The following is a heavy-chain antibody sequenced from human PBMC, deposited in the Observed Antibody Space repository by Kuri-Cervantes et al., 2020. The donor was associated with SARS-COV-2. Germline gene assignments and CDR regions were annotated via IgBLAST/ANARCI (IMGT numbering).Heavy chain of an antibody. V-gene: IGHV4-59*08. J-gene: IGHJ4*02. CDR1: GGSISSYH. CDR2: LSSMGNI. D-gene: IGHD1-26*01. Sequence: SETLSLTCSVSGGSISSYHWSWIRHSPGKGLEWIGYLSSMGNIDYNPSLKSRVTISVDTSKNQFSLKLSSVTAADTAVYYCARQSGSYDAVYFDYWGQGTLVTVSS. CDR3: ARQSGSYDAVYFDY.